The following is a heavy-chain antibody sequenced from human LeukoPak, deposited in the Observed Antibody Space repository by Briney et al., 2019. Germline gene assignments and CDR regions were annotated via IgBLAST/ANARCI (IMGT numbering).Heavy chain of an antibody. CDR1: GFTFSSYG. V-gene: IGHV3-7*01. CDR3: ARDGGHYYGSGTYYNAYYYYNGTDV. CDR2: IKQDGSEK. Sequence: GGSLRLSCAASGFTFSSYGMHWVRQAPGKGLEWVANIKQDGSEKYYVDSVKGRFTISRDNAKNSLYLQMSSLRAEDTAVYYCARDGGHYYGSGTYYNAYYYYNGTDVWGQGTTVTASS. J-gene: IGHJ6*02. D-gene: IGHD3-10*01.